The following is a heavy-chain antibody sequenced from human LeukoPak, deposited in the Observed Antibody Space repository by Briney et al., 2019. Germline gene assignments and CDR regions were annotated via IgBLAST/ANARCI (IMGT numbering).Heavy chain of an antibody. D-gene: IGHD2-15*01. CDR2: ICLDGRI. V-gene: IGHV4-4*02. J-gene: IGHJ4*02. Sequence: SETLSLTCGVSGGSITTRDCWCWVRQPPGEGLEWIGEICLDGRIHYTASLKNRVSISMDRSKAQFSLNLISVTAADTAMYFCASQGGLRNDFWGQGILVTVSS. CDR1: GGSITTRDC. CDR3: ASQGGLRNDF.